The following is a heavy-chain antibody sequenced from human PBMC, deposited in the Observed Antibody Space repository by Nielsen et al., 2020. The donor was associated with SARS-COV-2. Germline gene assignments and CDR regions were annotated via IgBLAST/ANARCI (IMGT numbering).Heavy chain of an antibody. Sequence: ASVKVSCKASGYTFRSSGISWVREAPGQGLEWMGWISAYTGTTNYAQKVQDRVTMTKDISTDTAYMELRSLTSDDTAVYYCARMTAVRNFDYWGQGTLVTVSS. CDR3: ARMTAVRNFDY. D-gene: IGHD5-18*01. V-gene: IGHV1-18*01. CDR2: ISAYTGTT. J-gene: IGHJ4*02. CDR1: GYTFRSSG.